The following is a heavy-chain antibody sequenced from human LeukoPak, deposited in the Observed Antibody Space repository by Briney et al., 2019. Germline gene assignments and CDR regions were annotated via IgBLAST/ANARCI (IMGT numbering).Heavy chain of an antibody. D-gene: IGHD5-24*01. CDR3: ARDSGGDAYNDYFDA. CDR1: GFSFNTYA. Sequence: PGGSLRLSCAASGFSFNTYAMHWVRQAPGKGLEFVSAIHYSGDRTYYANSVKGRFIISRDNSGKTLLLQMGSLRAEDTAVYYCARDSGGDAYNDYFDAWGQGTLVTVSS. V-gene: IGHV3-64*01. J-gene: IGHJ4*02. CDR2: IHYSGDRT.